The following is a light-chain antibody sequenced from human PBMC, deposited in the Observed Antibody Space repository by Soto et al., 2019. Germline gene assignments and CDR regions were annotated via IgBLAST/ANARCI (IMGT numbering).Light chain of an antibody. CDR3: QHYNSYSEA. V-gene: IGKV1-9*01. CDR1: QGISSS. CDR2: AAS. Sequence: DIQLTQSPSFLSASVGDRVTITCRASQGISSSLAWFQQKPGKAPKLLIYAASTLQSRVPSRFSGSGSGTDFTLTISSLQPDDFATYYCQHYNSYSEAFGQGTKVELK. J-gene: IGKJ1*01.